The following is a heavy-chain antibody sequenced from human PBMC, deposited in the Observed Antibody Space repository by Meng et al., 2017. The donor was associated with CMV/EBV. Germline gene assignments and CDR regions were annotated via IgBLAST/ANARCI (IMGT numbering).Heavy chain of an antibody. Sequence: VELVQSVAEVKKPGAQVKFSCKASGYTFTGYYMPWVRQAPGQGLEWMGRIHPNSGGTNYAQKFQGRVTMTRDTSISTAYMELSRLRSDDTAVYYCARNWYSSSSGSFDIWGQGTMVTVSS. CDR1: GYTFTGYY. J-gene: IGHJ3*02. CDR2: IHPNSGGT. CDR3: ARNWYSSSSGSFDI. V-gene: IGHV1-2*06. D-gene: IGHD6-6*01.